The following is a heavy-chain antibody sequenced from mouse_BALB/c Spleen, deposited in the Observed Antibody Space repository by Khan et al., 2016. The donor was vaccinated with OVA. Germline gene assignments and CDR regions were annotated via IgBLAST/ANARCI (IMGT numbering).Heavy chain of an antibody. CDR3: ARYYWDVFAY. D-gene: IGHD4-1*01. V-gene: IGHV14-3*02. J-gene: IGHJ3*01. Sequence: EVKLQESGAELVKPGASVKLSCTASGFNIKDTYMHWVKQRPEQGLEWIGRIDPANGNTKYDPKFQGKATITADTSSNTAYLQLSSLTSEDTAVYYCARYYWDVFAYWGQGTLVTVSA. CDR1: GFNIKDTY. CDR2: IDPANGNT.